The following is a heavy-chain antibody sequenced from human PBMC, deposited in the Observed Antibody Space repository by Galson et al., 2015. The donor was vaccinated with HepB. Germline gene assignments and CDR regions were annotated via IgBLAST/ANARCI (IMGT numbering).Heavy chain of an antibody. CDR3: AKVFPEKTDGWYRQALYYFDS. CDR1: GFTFRNYA. CDR2: ITPSGDNT. Sequence: SCAASGFTFRNYAMSWVRQAPGKGLEWVSAITPSGDNTYSADSMKGRFFISRDNSQNTLFLQMNSLRADDTAIYFCAKVFPEKTDGWYRQALYYFDSWGQGTRVTVSS. D-gene: IGHD6-19*01. V-gene: IGHV3-23*01. J-gene: IGHJ4*02.